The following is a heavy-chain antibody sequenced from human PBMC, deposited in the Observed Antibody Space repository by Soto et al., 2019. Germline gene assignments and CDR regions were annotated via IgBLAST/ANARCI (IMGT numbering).Heavy chain of an antibody. D-gene: IGHD6-19*01. CDR1: GYTFTSYG. CDR3: ARDGYSSGWTGGFDAFDI. J-gene: IGHJ3*02. CDR2: ISAYNGNT. Sequence: ASVKVSCKASGYTFTSYGISWVRQAPGQGLEWMGWISAYNGNTNYAQKLQGRVTMTTDTSTSTAYMELRSLRSDDTAVYYCARDGYSSGWTGGFDAFDIWGQGTMVTVSS. V-gene: IGHV1-18*01.